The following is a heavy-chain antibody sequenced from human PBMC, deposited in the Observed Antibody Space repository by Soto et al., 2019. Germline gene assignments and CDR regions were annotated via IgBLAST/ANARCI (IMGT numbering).Heavy chain of an antibody. CDR2: ISGSGGST. D-gene: IGHD1-1*01. CDR1: GFTFSSYA. V-gene: IGHV3-23*01. Sequence: GGSLRLSCAASGFTFSSYAMSWVRQAPGKGLEWVSAISGSGGSTYYADSVKGRFTISRDNSKNTLYLQMNSMRAEDTAVYYCAGWMRTTKRQTTRTAFDYWGQGTLVTVSS. CDR3: AGWMRTTKRQTTRTAFDY. J-gene: IGHJ4*02.